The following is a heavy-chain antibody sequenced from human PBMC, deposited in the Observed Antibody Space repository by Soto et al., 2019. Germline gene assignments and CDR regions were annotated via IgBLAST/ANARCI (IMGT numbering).Heavy chain of an antibody. V-gene: IGHV3-30*03. CDR3: ARDSGWPILNFDN. D-gene: IGHD3-10*01. J-gene: IGHJ4*02. CDR1: DFDFSSYG. CDR2: SSYDGRET. Sequence: GGSLRLSCAASDFDFSSYGIHWVRQAPGKGLEWVAASSYDGRETFYADSAKGRFTVSKEMSKNTAFLQMNALRHEDTAVYFCARDSGWPILNFDNWGPGTPVTVPS.